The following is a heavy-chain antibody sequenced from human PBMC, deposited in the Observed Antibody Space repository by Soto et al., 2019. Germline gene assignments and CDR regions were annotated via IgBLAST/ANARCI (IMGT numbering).Heavy chain of an antibody. Sequence: QVQLQQWGAGLLKPSETLSLTCAVYGGSFSGYYWSWIRQPLGKGLEWIGEINHSGSTNYNPSLKSRVTISVDTSKNQFSLKLSSVTAADTAVYYCARGAPPDHWGQGTLVTVSS. J-gene: IGHJ5*02. CDR3: ARGAPPDH. CDR2: INHSGST. CDR1: GGSFSGYY. V-gene: IGHV4-34*01.